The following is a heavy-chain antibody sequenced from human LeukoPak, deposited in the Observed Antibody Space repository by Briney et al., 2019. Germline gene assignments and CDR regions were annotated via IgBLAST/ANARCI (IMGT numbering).Heavy chain of an antibody. V-gene: IGHV1-69*04. CDR2: IIPILGIA. D-gene: IGHD2/OR15-2a*01. CDR1: GGTFSSYA. CDR3: ARDGQASMEHGDY. Sequence: SVKVSCKASGGTFSSYAISWVRQAPGQGLEWMGRIIPILGIANYAQKFQGRVTITADKSTSTAYMELSSLRSEDTAVYYCARDGQASMEHGDYWGQGTLVTVSS. J-gene: IGHJ4*02.